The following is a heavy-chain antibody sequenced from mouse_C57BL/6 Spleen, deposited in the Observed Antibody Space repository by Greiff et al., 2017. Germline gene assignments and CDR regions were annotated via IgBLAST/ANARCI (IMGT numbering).Heavy chain of an antibody. J-gene: IGHJ3*01. V-gene: IGHV14-4*01. Sequence: EVQLVESGAELVRPGASVKLSCTASGFNINDYFMDWVKQRPEQGLEWIGWIDPENGDTEYASKFQGKATLTADTSSNTAYLQLSSLTSEDTAVYYCTTSCLSSYPCAYWGQGTLVTVSA. CDR2: IDPENGDT. D-gene: IGHD1-1*01. CDR3: TTSCLSSYPCAY. CDR1: GFNINDYF.